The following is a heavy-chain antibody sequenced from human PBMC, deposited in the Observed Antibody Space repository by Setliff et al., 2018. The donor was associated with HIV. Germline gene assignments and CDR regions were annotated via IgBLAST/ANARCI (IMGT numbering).Heavy chain of an antibody. Sequence: GGSLRLSCAASGFTFSSYAIHWVRQAPGKGLEWVAVISYDGSNKYYADSAKGRFTISRDNSKNTLYLQMNSLRAEDTAVYYCARSVIGYYYYGMDVWGQGTLVTVSS. D-gene: IGHD3-10*01. V-gene: IGHV3-30*01. CDR3: ARSVIGYYYYGMDV. J-gene: IGHJ6*02. CDR1: GFTFSSYA. CDR2: ISYDGSNK.